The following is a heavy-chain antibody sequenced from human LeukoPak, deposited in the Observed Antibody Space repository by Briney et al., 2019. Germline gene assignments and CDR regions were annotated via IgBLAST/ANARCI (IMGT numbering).Heavy chain of an antibody. CDR1: GFTFSSYW. V-gene: IGHV3-30*02. J-gene: IGHJ3*02. CDR3: AKARVGYCSSTSCYYDAFDI. CDR2: IRYDGSNK. D-gene: IGHD2-2*03. Sequence: GGSLRLSCAASGFTFSSYWMNWVRQAPGKGLEWVAFIRYDGSNKYYADSVKGRFTISRDNSKNTLYLQMNSLRAEDTAVHYCAKARVGYCSSTSCYYDAFDIWGQGTMVTVSS.